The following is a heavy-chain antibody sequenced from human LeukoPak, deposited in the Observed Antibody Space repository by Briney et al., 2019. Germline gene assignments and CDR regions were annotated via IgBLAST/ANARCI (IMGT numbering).Heavy chain of an antibody. CDR3: ARSRDGSLDY. CDR2: LYSGGGT. D-gene: IGHD5-24*01. V-gene: IGHV3-53*01. Sequence: PGGALRLSCAASGFPLITNYMSWGRQAPGKGLEGVLILYSGGGTYYAASVRGRFTISRDNSKNTLYLQMNSLRADDTAVYYCARSRDGSLDYWGQGTLVTVS. J-gene: IGHJ4*02. CDR1: GFPLITNY.